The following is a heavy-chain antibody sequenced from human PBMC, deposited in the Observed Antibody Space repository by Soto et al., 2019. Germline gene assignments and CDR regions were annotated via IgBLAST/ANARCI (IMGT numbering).Heavy chain of an antibody. Sequence: GGSLRLSCAASGFTFSSYAMSWVRQAPGKGLEWVSGISGSGGSTDYADSVKGRFTISRDNAKNSLFLQMNSLRDDDTGVYFCARDHGGSTWFVGVYYFFGMDVWGQGTAVTVSS. CDR1: GFTFSSYA. CDR3: ARDHGGSTWFVGVYYFFGMDV. D-gene: IGHD6-13*01. J-gene: IGHJ6*02. CDR2: ISGSGGST. V-gene: IGHV3-23*01.